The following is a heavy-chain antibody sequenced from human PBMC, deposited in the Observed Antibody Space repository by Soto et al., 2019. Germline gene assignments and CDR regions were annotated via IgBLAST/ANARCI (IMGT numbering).Heavy chain of an antibody. CDR3: TTDGLTYYYGSGSYYNVLDY. Sequence: GGSLRLSCAASGFTFSNAWMSWVRQAPGKGLEWVGRIKSKTDGGTTDYAAPVKGRFIISRDDSKNTLYLQMNSLKTEDTAVYYCTTDGLTYYYGSGSYYNVLDYWGQGTLVTVSS. J-gene: IGHJ4*02. D-gene: IGHD3-10*01. CDR1: GFTFSNAW. CDR2: IKSKTDGGTT. V-gene: IGHV3-15*01.